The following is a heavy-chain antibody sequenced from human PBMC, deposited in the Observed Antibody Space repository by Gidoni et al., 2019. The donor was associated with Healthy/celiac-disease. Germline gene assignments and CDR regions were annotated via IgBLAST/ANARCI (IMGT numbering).Heavy chain of an antibody. CDR3: AKDDYYVSSGYDY. V-gene: IGHV3-30*04. CDR1: GFTSSSYA. J-gene: IGHJ4*02. CDR2: ISYDGSNK. D-gene: IGHD3-22*01. Sequence: QVQLVESGGGVVQPGRSLRPSCPASGFTSSSYAMHWVRQAPGKGLEWVAVISYDGSNKYYADSVKSRFTISRDNSKNTLYLQMNSLRAEDTAVYYCAKDDYYVSSGYDYWGQGTLVTVSS.